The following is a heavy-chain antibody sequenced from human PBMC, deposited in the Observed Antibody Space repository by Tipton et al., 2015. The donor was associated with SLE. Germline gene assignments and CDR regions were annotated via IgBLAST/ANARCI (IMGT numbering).Heavy chain of an antibody. D-gene: IGHD3-16*01. Sequence: TLSLTCAVSGYSISSGYYWGWIRQPPGKGLEWIGSIYYSGSTYYNPSLKSRVTISVDTSKNQFSLKLSSVTAADTAVYYCARGVMTEWYFDLWGRGTLVTVSS. V-gene: IGHV4-38-2*01. CDR2: IYYSGST. CDR3: ARGVMTEWYFDL. CDR1: GYSISSGYY. J-gene: IGHJ2*01.